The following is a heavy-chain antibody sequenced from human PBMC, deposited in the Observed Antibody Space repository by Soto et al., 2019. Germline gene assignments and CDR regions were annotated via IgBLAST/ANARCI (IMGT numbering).Heavy chain of an antibody. CDR2: ISYDGSNK. Sequence: QVQLVESGGGVVQPGRSLRLSCAASGFTFSSYGMHWVRQAPGKGLEWVAVISYDGSNKYYADSVKGRFTISRDNSMNTLYPQMTRLRAEHTAVYYCAKGVTMVPGVILDWFDPWGQGTLVTVSS. D-gene: IGHD3-10*01. V-gene: IGHV3-30*18. CDR3: AKGVTMVPGVILDWFDP. CDR1: GFTFSSYG. J-gene: IGHJ5*02.